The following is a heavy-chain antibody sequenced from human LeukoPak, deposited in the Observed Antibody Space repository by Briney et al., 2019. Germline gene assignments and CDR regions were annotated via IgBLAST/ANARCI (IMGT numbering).Heavy chain of an antibody. D-gene: IGHD2-2*01. J-gene: IGHJ5*02. V-gene: IGHV3-73*01. CDR1: GFTFSGSA. Sequence: GGSLKLSCAASGFTFSGSAMRWVRQASGKGLEWVGRIRSKANSYATADAASVKGRFTISRDDSKNTAYLQMNSLKTEDTAVYYCTRHLYCSSTSCYGDWFDPWGQGTLVTVSS. CDR3: TRHLYCSSTSCYGDWFDP. CDR2: IRSKANSYAT.